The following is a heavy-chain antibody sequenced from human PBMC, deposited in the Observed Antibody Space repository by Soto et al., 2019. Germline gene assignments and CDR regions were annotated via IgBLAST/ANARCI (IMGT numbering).Heavy chain of an antibody. Sequence: SETLSLTCAVSGYSISSGYYWCFLRQPPGKGLECIGSIYHGGSTYYNPSLNSRVTLSIDMTNNHVSLILNSVTAADTAVYYCARVGPWVPYYYDSSPYTFENWFDPWGQGTLVTVSS. V-gene: IGHV4-38-2*01. D-gene: IGHD3-22*01. CDR3: ARVGPWVPYYYDSSPYTFENWFDP. CDR1: GYSISSGYY. J-gene: IGHJ5*02. CDR2: IYHGGST.